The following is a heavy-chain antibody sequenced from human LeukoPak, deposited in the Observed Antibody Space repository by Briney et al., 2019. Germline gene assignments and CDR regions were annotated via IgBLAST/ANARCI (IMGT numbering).Heavy chain of an antibody. V-gene: IGHV3-30*02. CDR3: AKDSLTGSGPYYFDY. CDR2: IRYDGSNQ. J-gene: IGHJ4*02. CDR1: GFTFTSYG. Sequence: GGSLRLSCAASGFTFTSYGMHWVRHTPGKGLEWVAFIRYDGSNQYYADSVMGRFTISRDNSKNTLYLQMNSLRAEDTTVYYCAKDSLTGSGPYYFDYWGQGALVTVSS. D-gene: IGHD3-9*01.